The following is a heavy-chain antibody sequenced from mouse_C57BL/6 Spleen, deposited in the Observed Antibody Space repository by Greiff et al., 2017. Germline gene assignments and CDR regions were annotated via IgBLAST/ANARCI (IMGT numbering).Heavy chain of an antibody. CDR1: GYTFTSYW. J-gene: IGHJ2*01. D-gene: IGHD2-4*01. Sequence: QVQLQQPGAELVKPGASVKLSCKASGYTFTSYWMHWVKQRPGQGLEWIGMIHPNSGSTNYNEKFKSKDTLTVDKSSSTAYMQLSSLTSEDSAVYYCARSGITGFFDYWGQGTTLTVSS. V-gene: IGHV1-64*01. CDR3: ARSGITGFFDY. CDR2: IHPNSGST.